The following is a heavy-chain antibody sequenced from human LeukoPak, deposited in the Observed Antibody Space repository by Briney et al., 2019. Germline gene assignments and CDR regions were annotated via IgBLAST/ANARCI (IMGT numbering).Heavy chain of an antibody. CDR3: AKQVVGATRYFDL. D-gene: IGHD2-15*01. CDR2: VSGSGGST. Sequence: WVRQPPGKGLEWVSVVSGSGGSTYNADSVKGRLTISRDNSKNTLYLQMNSLRAEDTAVYYCAKQVVGATRYFDLWGRGTLVTVSS. J-gene: IGHJ2*01. V-gene: IGHV3-23*01.